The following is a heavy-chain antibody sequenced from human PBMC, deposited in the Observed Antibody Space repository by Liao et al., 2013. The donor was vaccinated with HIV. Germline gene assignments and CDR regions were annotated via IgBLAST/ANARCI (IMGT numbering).Heavy chain of an antibody. CDR1: GGSISSGSFY. Sequence: QVQLQESGPGLVKPSQTLSLTCTVSGGSISSGSFYWSWIRQPAGKGLEWIGRIFSSGSTKYNPSLKSRVTISVDTSKNQFSLKVNSVTAADTAVYYCAREGGGIVGVTPSFDYWGQGTLVTVSS. D-gene: IGHD1-26*01. CDR3: AREGGGIVGVTPSFDY. CDR2: IFSSGST. J-gene: IGHJ4*02. V-gene: IGHV4-61*02.